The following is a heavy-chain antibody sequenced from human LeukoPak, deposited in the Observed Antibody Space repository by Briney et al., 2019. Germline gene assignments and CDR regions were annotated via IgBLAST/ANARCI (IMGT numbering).Heavy chain of an antibody. CDR1: GFTFDDYG. V-gene: IGHV3-20*04. CDR3: ARLYPSLELREFFDY. Sequence: GGSLRLSCTASGFTFDDYGMSWVRQSPGKGLEWFSGINWNGGSTGYADSVKRLFSIYRDNAKNSLYLQMNNLRAEDTALYYCARLYPSLELREFFDYWGQETLVTVSS. CDR2: INWNGGST. J-gene: IGHJ4*02. D-gene: IGHD1-7*01.